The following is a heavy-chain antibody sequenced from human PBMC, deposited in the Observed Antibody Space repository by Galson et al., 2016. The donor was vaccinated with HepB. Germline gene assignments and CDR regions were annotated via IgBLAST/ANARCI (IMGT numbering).Heavy chain of an antibody. CDR3: ARYYDILTGYSNYGMDV. CDR1: GFTFSDYG. D-gene: IGHD3-9*01. CDR2: ISYDGSNK. Sequence: SLRLSCAASGFTFSDYGMHWVRQAPGKGLEWVAVISYDGSNKYYADSVKGRFTISRDNSKNTLYLQMNSLRAEDTAVYYCARYYDILTGYSNYGMDVWGQGTTVTVSS. V-gene: IGHV3-30*03. J-gene: IGHJ6*02.